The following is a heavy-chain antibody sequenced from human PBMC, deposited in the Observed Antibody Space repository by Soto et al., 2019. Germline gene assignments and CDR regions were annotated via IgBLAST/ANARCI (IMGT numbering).Heavy chain of an antibody. CDR3: ARVEGYCSSTSCYVDYYYMDV. J-gene: IGHJ6*03. D-gene: IGHD2-2*01. Sequence: PSETLSLTCTVSSGSISSYYWSWIRQPPGKGLEWIGYIYYSGSTNYNPSLKSRVTISVDTSKNQFSLKLSSVTAADTAVYYCARVEGYCSSTSCYVDYYYMDVWGKGTTVTVSS. CDR1: SGSISSYY. V-gene: IGHV4-59*01. CDR2: IYYSGST.